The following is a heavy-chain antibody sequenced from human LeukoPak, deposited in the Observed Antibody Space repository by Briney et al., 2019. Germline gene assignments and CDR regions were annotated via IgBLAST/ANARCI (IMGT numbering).Heavy chain of an antibody. CDR1: GGSISSSGYY. Sequence: SETLSLTCTVSGGSISSSGYYWNWIRQHPGKGLEWIGYIYHSGSTYYNPSLKSRVIISADTSKNQLSLKLSSVTAADTAVYYCARAELSHRGYHYGMDVWGQGATVTVS. CDR3: ARAELSHRGYHYGMDV. D-gene: IGHD1-14*01. CDR2: IYHSGST. J-gene: IGHJ6*02. V-gene: IGHV4-31*03.